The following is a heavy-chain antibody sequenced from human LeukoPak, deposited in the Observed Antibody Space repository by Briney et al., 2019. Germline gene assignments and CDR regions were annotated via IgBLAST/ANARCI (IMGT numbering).Heavy chain of an antibody. CDR1: GFTFSSYA. J-gene: IGHJ4*02. CDR3: AKDRNNWNYGAFDY. CDR2: ISGSGGST. V-gene: IGHV3-23*01. Sequence: GGSLRLSCAASGFTFSSYAMSWVRQAPGKGLEWVSAISGSGGSTYYADSVKGRFTISRDNSKDTLYLQMNSLRAEDTAVYYCAKDRNNWNYGAFDYWGQGTLVTVSS. D-gene: IGHD1-7*01.